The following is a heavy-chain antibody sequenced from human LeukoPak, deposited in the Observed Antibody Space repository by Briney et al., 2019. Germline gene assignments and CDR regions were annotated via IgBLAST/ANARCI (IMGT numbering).Heavy chain of an antibody. CDR2: LNQDGSEI. D-gene: IGHD3-10*01. Sequence: GGSLRLSCAASGFTFSDSWMSWIRQTPGKGLEWVTHLNQDGSEIYYVDSVKGRFTVSRGNAEKSLYPQMNGLRAEDTAVYYCAVGLGSSWGQGTLVTVSS. J-gene: IGHJ5*02. CDR1: GFTFSDSW. V-gene: IGHV3-7*01. CDR3: AVGLGSS.